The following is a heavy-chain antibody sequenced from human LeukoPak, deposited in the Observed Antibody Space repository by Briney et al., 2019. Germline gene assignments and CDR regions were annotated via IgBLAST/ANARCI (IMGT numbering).Heavy chain of an antibody. V-gene: IGHV4-59*08. CDR3: ASHIGGSYTNYYYMDV. J-gene: IGHJ6*03. Sequence: SETLSLTCNVSGDSISSHYWGWIRQPPGKGLEWIAYVSSSGTTNDNPSLKSRVTISVDTSKNQLALNVTSVTAADTAVYYCASHIGGSYTNYYYMDVWGKGTMVTVSS. D-gene: IGHD1-26*01. CDR2: VSSSGTT. CDR1: GDSISSHY.